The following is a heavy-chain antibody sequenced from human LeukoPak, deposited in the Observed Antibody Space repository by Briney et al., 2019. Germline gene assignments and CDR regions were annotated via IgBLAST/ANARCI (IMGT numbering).Heavy chain of an antibody. CDR2: ISSSGSTI. CDR1: GFTFSDYY. J-gene: IGHJ4*02. CDR3: ARDLWYYYDSSGSIGY. V-gene: IGHV3-11*04. Sequence: GGSLRLSCAASGFTFSDYYMSWIRQAPGKGLEWVSYISSSGSTIYYADSVKGRFTISRDNAKNSLYLQMNSLRAEDTAVYYCARDLWYYYDSSGSIGYWGQGTLVTVSS. D-gene: IGHD3-22*01.